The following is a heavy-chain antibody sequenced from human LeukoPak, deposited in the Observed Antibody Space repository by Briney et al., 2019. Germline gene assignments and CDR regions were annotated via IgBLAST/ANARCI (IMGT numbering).Heavy chain of an antibody. J-gene: IGHJ4*02. CDR2: IYHSEST. CDR1: GFSITSGYY. D-gene: IGHD6-19*01. CDR3: ARWITVATTRGFDY. Sequence: SETLSLTCTVSGFSITSGYYWAWIRQPPGEGLEWIGTIYHSESTYYNPSLKSRVTISLDTSKNQFSLKLSSVTAADTAVYYCARWITVATTRGFDYWGQGTLVTVSS. V-gene: IGHV4-38-2*02.